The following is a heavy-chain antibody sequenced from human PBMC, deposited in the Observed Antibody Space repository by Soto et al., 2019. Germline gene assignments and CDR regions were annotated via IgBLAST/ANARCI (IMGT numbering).Heavy chain of an antibody. V-gene: IGHV3-33*01. D-gene: IGHD6-13*01. CDR1: GFTFSSYG. CDR2: IWYDGSNK. CDR3: ARDATDSSSWFNWFDP. J-gene: IGHJ5*02. Sequence: QVQLVESGGGVVQPGRSLRLSCAASGFTFSSYGMHWVRQAPGKGLEWVAVIWYDGSNKYYADSVKGRFTISRDNXKXXLYLQMNSLRAEDTAVYYCARDATDSSSWFNWFDPWGQGTLVTVSS.